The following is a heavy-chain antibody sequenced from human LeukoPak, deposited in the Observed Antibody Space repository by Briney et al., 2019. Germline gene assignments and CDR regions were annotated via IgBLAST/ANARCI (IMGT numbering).Heavy chain of an antibody. Sequence: SETLSLTCAVSGYSISTGYYWGWIRQPPGKGLEWIGSFHHSGSTYYNPSLKSRVTISVDTSKNQFSLKLTSVTAADTAVCYCARDFRGYDRSGYFATWGQGTLVTVSS. J-gene: IGHJ4*02. D-gene: IGHD3-22*01. V-gene: IGHV4-38-2*02. CDR1: GYSISTGYY. CDR3: ARDFRGYDRSGYFAT. CDR2: FHHSGST.